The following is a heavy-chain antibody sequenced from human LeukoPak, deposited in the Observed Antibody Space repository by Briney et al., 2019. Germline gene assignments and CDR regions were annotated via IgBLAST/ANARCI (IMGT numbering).Heavy chain of an antibody. CDR2: IFSGGNT. Sequence: PSETLSLTCTVSGFTVSSNYMSWVRQAPGKGLKWVSLIFSGGNTYYADSVKGRFTISRHNSGNTLYLQMNSLRAKDTAVYYCARVGPGYTYVYGAPYYFDSWGQGTLVTVSS. J-gene: IGHJ4*02. V-gene: IGHV3-53*04. D-gene: IGHD5-18*01. CDR1: GFTVSSNY. CDR3: ARVGPGYTYVYGAPYYFDS.